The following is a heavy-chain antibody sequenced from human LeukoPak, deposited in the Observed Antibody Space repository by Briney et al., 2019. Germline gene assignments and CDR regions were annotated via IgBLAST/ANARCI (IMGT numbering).Heavy chain of an antibody. CDR3: ARDGHYYDSSGPDY. D-gene: IGHD3-22*01. CDR1: GFTFSSYD. J-gene: IGHJ4*02. V-gene: IGHV3-13*01. Sequence: GSLRLSCAASGFTFSSYDMHWVRQATGKGLEWVSAIGTAGDTYYPGSVKGRFTISRENAKNSLYLQMNSLRAEDTAVYYCARDGHYYDSSGPDYWGQGTLVTVSS. CDR2: IGTAGDT.